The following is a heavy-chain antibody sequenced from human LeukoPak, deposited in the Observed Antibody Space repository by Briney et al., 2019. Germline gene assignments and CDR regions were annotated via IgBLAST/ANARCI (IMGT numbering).Heavy chain of an antibody. CDR1: GYTFTSYG. D-gene: IGHD5-18*01. V-gene: IGHV1-18*01. CDR3: AREGYSYGRKLFDY. Sequence: ASVKVSCKASGYTFTSYGISWVRQAPGQGLEWMGWISAYNGNTNYAQKLQGRVTMTTDTSTSTAYMELRSLRSDDTAVYCCAREGYSYGRKLFDYWGQGTLVTVSS. J-gene: IGHJ4*02. CDR2: ISAYNGNT.